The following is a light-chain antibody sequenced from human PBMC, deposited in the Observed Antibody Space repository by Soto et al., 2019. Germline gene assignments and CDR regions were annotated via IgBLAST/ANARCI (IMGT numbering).Light chain of an antibody. J-gene: IGLJ1*01. V-gene: IGLV1-51*01. CDR2: DNN. CDR3: GTWDYSLSTYA. Sequence: QSVLTQPPSVSAAPGQKVTISCSGSSSNIGSNYVCWYQQLPGTAPKLLIYDNNKPPSGIPDRFSGSKSGTSATLGITGLQTGDEADYYCGTWDYSLSTYAFGTGNKV. CDR1: SSNIGSNY.